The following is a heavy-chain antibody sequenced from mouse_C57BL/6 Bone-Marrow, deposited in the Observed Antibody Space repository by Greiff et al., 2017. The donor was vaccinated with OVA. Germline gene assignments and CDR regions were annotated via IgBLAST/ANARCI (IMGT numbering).Heavy chain of an antibody. Sequence: QVQLKQSGAELARPGASVKLSCKASGYTFTSYGISWVKQRTGQGLEWIGEIYPRSGNTYYNEKFKGKATLTADKSSSTAYMELRSLTSEDSAVYFCARRRRRGGDYWGQGTSVTVSS. CDR2: IYPRSGNT. D-gene: IGHD1-1*02. J-gene: IGHJ4*01. CDR1: GYTFTSYG. CDR3: ARRRRRGGDY. V-gene: IGHV1-81*01.